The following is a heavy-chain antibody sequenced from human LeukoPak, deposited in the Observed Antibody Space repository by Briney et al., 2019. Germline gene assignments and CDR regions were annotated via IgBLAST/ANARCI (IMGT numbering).Heavy chain of an antibody. J-gene: IGHJ4*02. CDR2: ISPGDSDT. D-gene: IGHD5-18*01. V-gene: IGHV5-51*01. CDR1: GYSFTSYW. CDR3: ARHSTAMVSEPFDY. Sequence: TLSCKGSGYSFTSYWIGWVRQMPGKGLEWMGIISPGDSDTRYSPSFQGQVTISADKSISAAFLQWSSLKASDTAVYYCARHSTAMVSEPFDYWGQGTLVTVSS.